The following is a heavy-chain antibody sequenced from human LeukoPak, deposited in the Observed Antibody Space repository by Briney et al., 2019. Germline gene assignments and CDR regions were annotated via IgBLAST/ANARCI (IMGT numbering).Heavy chain of an antibody. Sequence: ASVKVSCKASGYTFTSYYMHWVRQAPGQGLEWMGIINPSGGSTSYAQKFQGRVTMTRDTSTSTVYMELSSLRSEDTAVYCCARDGDGYYYDSSGSHDAFDIWGQGTMVTVSS. J-gene: IGHJ3*02. CDR2: INPSGGST. CDR3: ARDGDGYYYDSSGSHDAFDI. D-gene: IGHD3-22*01. V-gene: IGHV1-46*01. CDR1: GYTFTSYY.